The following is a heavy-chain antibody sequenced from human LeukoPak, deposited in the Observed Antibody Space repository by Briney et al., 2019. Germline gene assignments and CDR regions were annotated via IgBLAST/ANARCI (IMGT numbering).Heavy chain of an antibody. D-gene: IGHD3-16*01. CDR1: GYTFTSYE. J-gene: IGHJ6*03. V-gene: IGHV1-8*01. CDR2: MNPNSGNT. CDR3: ARIIYDYVGGSYYMDV. Sequence: ASVKVSCKASGYTFTSYEINWVRQATAQGLEWMGWMNPNSGNTGYAQKVQGRVTMTRNTSIRTTNMELSSLRSEDTAVYYCARIIYDYVGGSYYMDVWGKGTTVTISS.